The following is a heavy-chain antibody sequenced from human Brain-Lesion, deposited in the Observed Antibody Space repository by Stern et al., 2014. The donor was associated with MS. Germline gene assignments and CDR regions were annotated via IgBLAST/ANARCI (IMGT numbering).Heavy chain of an antibody. CDR2: FDPEDGET. J-gene: IGHJ4*02. V-gene: IGHV1-24*01. CDR3: ATLSPGAGGNYYRHFDY. Sequence: VQLVESGAEVKKPGASVKVSCKVSGYTLTELSMHWVRQAPRKGLEWMGGFDPEDGETIYAQKFQGRVTMTEDTSTDTAYMEQSSLRSEDTAVYYCATLSPGAGGNYYRHFDYWGQGTLVTVSS. CDR1: GYTLTELS. D-gene: IGHD1-26*01.